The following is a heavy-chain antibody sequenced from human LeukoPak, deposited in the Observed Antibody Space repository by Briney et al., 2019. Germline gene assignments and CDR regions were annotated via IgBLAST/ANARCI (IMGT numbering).Heavy chain of an antibody. V-gene: IGHV3-11*01. Sequence: GGSLRLSCAASGFTFSDYYMSWIRQAPGKGLEWVSYISSSGSTIYYADSVKGRFTISRDNAKNSLYLQMNSLRAEDTAVYYCARVAPSMSHTIDYWGQGTLVTVSS. CDR1: GFTFSDYY. CDR3: ARVAPSMSHTIDY. CDR2: ISSSGSTI. J-gene: IGHJ4*02. D-gene: IGHD2/OR15-2a*01.